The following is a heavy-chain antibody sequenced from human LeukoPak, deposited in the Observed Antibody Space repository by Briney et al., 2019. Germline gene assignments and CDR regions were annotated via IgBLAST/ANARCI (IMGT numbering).Heavy chain of an antibody. CDR3: AKTGGAISYS. CDR1: GLTFSSQW. Sequence: GGSLRLSCVASGLTFSSQWMTLGRQAPGKGLEWLANIGGDGRRKFYEDSVEGRFTISRDNAESSLYLQMNSLRAEDTAVYYCAKTGGAISYSWGQGTLVTVSS. CDR2: IGGDGRRK. J-gene: IGHJ4*02. D-gene: IGHD4/OR15-4a*01. V-gene: IGHV3-7*03.